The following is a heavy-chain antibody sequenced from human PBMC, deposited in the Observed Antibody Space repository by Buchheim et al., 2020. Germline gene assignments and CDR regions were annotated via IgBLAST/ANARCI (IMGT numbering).Heavy chain of an antibody. CDR3: ARQEPLEWVSYYSYYGMDV. CDR1: GGSISSSTFY. D-gene: IGHD3-3*01. V-gene: IGHV4-39*01. CDR2: IYYRGST. Sequence: QLQLQESGSGLVKPSETLSLTCTVSGGSISSSTFYWGWIRQPPGKGLEWIGTIYYRGSTYYNPSLKSRVIISVDTSKNQFSLKVSSVTAADTAVYFCARQEPLEWVSYYSYYGMDVWGQGTT. J-gene: IGHJ6*02.